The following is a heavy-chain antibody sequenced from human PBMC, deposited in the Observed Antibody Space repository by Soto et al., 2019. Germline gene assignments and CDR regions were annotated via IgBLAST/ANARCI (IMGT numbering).Heavy chain of an antibody. CDR2: IYYSGST. D-gene: IGHD3-16*01. CDR3: ARIGGGRGTIRHQYFQH. V-gene: IGHV4-39*01. CDR1: GGSISSSSYY. J-gene: IGHJ1*01. Sequence: SETLSLTCTVSGGSISSSSYYWGWIRQPPGKGLEWIGSIYYSGSTYYNPSLKSRVTISVDTSKNQFSLKLSSVTAADTAVYYCARIGGGRGTIRHQYFQHWGQGTLVTVSS.